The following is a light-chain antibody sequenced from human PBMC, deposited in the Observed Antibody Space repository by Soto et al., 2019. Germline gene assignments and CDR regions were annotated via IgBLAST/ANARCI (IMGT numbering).Light chain of an antibody. CDR3: SSYTSSSTPV. CDR1: SSDVGGYNY. J-gene: IGLJ1*01. V-gene: IGLV2-14*01. CDR2: EVS. Sequence: QSVLTQPPSVSGSPGQSITISCTGTSSDVGGYNYVSWYQQHPGKAPKLMIYEVSNRPSGVSNRFSGSKSGNTASLTISGLQAEDEADYYCSSYTSSSTPVFGTGTKVTVL.